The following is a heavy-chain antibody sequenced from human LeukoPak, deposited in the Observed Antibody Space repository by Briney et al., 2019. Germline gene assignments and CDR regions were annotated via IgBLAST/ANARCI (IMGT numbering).Heavy chain of an antibody. Sequence: PSETQSLTCTVSGGSISSGGYYWSWIRQHPGKGLEWIGYIYYSGSTYYNPSLKSRVTISVDTSKNQFSLKLSSVTAADTAVYYCARNPAYDFWSGYPSGAAFDIWGQGTMVTVSS. V-gene: IGHV4-31*03. CDR3: ARNPAYDFWSGYPSGAAFDI. J-gene: IGHJ3*02. D-gene: IGHD3-3*01. CDR1: GGSISSGGYY. CDR2: IYYSGST.